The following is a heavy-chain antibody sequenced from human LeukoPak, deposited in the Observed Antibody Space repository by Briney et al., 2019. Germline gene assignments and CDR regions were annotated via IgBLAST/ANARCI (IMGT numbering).Heavy chain of an antibody. CDR1: GYTFTSYD. D-gene: IGHD3-3*01. J-gene: IGHJ5*02. CDR3: ARGHWSGYSYNWFDP. CDR2: MSPNSGNT. Sequence: ASVKVSCKASGYTFTSYDINWVRQTTGQGLEWMGWMSPNSGNTGYAQKFQGRVTMTRTTSMSTAYMELNSLRSEDTAVYYCARGHWSGYSYNWFDPWGQGTLVTVSS. V-gene: IGHV1-8*01.